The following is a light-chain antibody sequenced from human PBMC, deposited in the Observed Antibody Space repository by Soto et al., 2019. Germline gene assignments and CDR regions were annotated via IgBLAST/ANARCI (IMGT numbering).Light chain of an antibody. J-gene: IGLJ2*01. CDR2: RNN. Sequence: QLVLTQPPSASGTPGQRVTISCSGSSSNIGSNYVYWYQQLPGTAPKLLIYRNNQRPSGVPDRFSGSKSGTSASLAISGLGSEDEADYDCAAWDDSMSGFVVFGGGTKLTVL. V-gene: IGLV1-47*01. CDR1: SSNIGSNY. CDR3: AAWDDSMSGFVV.